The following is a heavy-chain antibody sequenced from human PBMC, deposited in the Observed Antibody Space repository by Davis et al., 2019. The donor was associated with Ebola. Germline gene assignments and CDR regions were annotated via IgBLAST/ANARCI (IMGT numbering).Heavy chain of an antibody. Sequence: GESLKISCAASGFTFSSYSMNWVRQAPGKGLEWVSYISSSSSTIYYADSVKGRFTISRDNAKNSLYLQMNSLRDEDTAVYYCARVGRGYHYYGMDVWGQGTTVTVSS. CDR3: ARVGRGYHYYGMDV. CDR2: ISSSSSTI. J-gene: IGHJ6*02. CDR1: GFTFSSYS. D-gene: IGHD3-10*01. V-gene: IGHV3-48*02.